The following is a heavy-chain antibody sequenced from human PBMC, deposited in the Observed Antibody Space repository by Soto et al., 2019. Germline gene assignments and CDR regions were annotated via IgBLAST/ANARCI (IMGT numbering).Heavy chain of an antibody. CDR3: ANDVMGWPDY. CDR2: ISYDGGEK. V-gene: IGHV3-30*18. Sequence: QVQLVESGGGVVQPGRSLRLSCAASGFNFSTYGVHWVRQAPGKGLEWVGVISYDGGEKYYADSVKGRFTISRDNSKDTLYLQMNSLRPDDTAVNYCANDVMGWPDYLGQGTLVTVSS. D-gene: IGHD2-8*01. CDR1: GFNFSTYG. J-gene: IGHJ4*02.